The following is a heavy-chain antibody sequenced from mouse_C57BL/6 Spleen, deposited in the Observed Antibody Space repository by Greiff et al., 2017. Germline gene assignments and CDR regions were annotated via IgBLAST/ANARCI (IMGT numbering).Heavy chain of an antibody. V-gene: IGHV14-2*01. CDR2: IDPEDGET. Sequence: EVKLMESGAELVKPGASVKLSCTASGFNIKDYYMHWVKQRTEQGLEWIGRIDPEDGETKYAPKFQGKATITVDTSSHTAYMQLCSLTSEDAAVYYCSRRDGVYYFDYWGQGTSLTVSS. CDR1: GFNIKDYY. D-gene: IGHD3-3*01. CDR3: SRRDGVYYFDY. J-gene: IGHJ2*02.